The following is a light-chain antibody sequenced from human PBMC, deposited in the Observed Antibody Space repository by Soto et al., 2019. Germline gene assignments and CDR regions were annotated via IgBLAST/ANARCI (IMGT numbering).Light chain of an antibody. J-gene: IGLJ3*02. V-gene: IGLV2-14*01. CDR3: CSYTRSYTWV. CDR1: SSDVGDGDF. CDR2: KVS. Sequence: QSALTQPASVSGSPGQSITISCTGTSSDVGDGDFVSWYQQRPGKAPKLMIYKVSNRPSGVSNRFSGSKSGTTASLTISGLQAEDGADYYCCSYTRSYTWVFGGGTKLTVL.